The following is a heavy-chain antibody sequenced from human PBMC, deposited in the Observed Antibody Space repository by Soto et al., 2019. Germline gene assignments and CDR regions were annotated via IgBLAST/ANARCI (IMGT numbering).Heavy chain of an antibody. J-gene: IGHJ2*01. CDR2: IWYDGSHE. V-gene: IGHV3-33*01. D-gene: IGHD3-22*01. CDR1: GFTFNNYG. Sequence: PGGSLRLSCAASGFTFNNYGMHWVRQAPGKGLEWVAVIWYDGSHESYADSVKGRFTISRDNSKNMLYLQMNSLRAEDTAVYYCARDRYSYDSRAYQGVDWYFDLWGRGTLVTVSS. CDR3: ARDRYSYDSRAYQGVDWYFDL.